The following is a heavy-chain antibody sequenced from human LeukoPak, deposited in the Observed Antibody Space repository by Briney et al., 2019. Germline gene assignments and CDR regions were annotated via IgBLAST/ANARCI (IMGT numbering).Heavy chain of an antibody. J-gene: IGHJ4*02. CDR3: ASLHDYGDY. CDR2: IKQDGSQE. Sequence: GGSLRLSCAASRFTLSTYWMSWVRQAPGKGLEWVAHIKQDGSQEYYVDSVKGRFTISRDSAKNSLYLQMNSLRAEDTAVYYCASLHDYGDYWGQGTLVTVSS. CDR1: RFTLSTYW. V-gene: IGHV3-7*03.